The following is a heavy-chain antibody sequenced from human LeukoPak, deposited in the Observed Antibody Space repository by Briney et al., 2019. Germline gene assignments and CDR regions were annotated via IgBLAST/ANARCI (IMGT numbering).Heavy chain of an antibody. CDR1: GFTFSSHG. Sequence: GGSLRLSCAASGFTFSSHGMNWVRQAPGKGLEWVSGISPRGDILYYADSVKGQFTISRDNSKNTVYLRMNSLRVDDTAVYYCAKDDAWGRFQDWGQGILVTASS. V-gene: IGHV3-23*01. CDR2: ISPRGDIL. CDR3: AKDDAWGRFQD. J-gene: IGHJ1*01. D-gene: IGHD3-16*01.